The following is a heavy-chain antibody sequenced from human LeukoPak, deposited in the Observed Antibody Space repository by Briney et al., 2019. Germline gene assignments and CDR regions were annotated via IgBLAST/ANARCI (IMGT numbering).Heavy chain of an antibody. CDR3: CGGDEQ. CDR1: GFTFNSYW. Sequence: PGGSLRLSCAASGFTFNSYWMHWVRQAPWKGLVWVYADSVKGRFTISRDNAKDTLYLQMSSLRGEDYCDSDLCGGDEQWGRGTLVTVS. J-gene: IGHJ4*02. V-gene: IGHV3-74*01. D-gene: IGHD2-21*02.